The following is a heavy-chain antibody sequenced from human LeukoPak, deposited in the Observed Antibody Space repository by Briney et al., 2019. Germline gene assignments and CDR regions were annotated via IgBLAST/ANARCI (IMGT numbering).Heavy chain of an antibody. V-gene: IGHV3-23*01. CDR3: AKGSHVGIVGALWAFDY. CDR1: GFTFSSYA. D-gene: IGHD1-26*01. CDR2: ISGSGGST. Sequence: PGGSLRLSCAASGFTFSSYAMSWVRQAPGKGLEWVSAISGSGGSTYYADSVKGRFTISRDNSKNTLYLQMNSLRAEDTAVYYCAKGSHVGIVGALWAFDYWGQGTLVTVSS. J-gene: IGHJ4*02.